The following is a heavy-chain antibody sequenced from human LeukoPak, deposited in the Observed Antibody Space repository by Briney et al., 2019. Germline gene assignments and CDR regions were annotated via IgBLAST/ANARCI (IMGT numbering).Heavy chain of an antibody. V-gene: IGHV4-34*01. Sequence: PSETLSLTCAVYGGSFSGYYWSWIRQPPGKGLEWIGEINHSGSTNYNPSLKSRVTISVDTSKNQFSLKLSSVTAADTAVYYCARGLENYYGSGSYYLYYFDYWGQGTLVTVSS. J-gene: IGHJ4*02. CDR3: ARGLENYYGSGSYYLYYFDY. CDR1: GGSFSGYY. CDR2: INHSGST. D-gene: IGHD3-10*01.